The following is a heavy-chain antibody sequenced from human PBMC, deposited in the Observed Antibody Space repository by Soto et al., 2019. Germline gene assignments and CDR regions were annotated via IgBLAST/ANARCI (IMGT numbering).Heavy chain of an antibody. V-gene: IGHV5-51*01. Sequence: GESLKLSCKGSGYSFTSYWIGWVRQMPGKGLEWMGIIYPGDSDTRYSPSFQGQVTISADKSISTAYLQWSSLKASDTAMYYCARFYDAWAAMVTHNYYYGMDVWGQGTTVTVSS. CDR1: GYSFTSYW. J-gene: IGHJ6*02. CDR3: ARFYDAWAAMVTHNYYYGMDV. D-gene: IGHD5-18*01. CDR2: IYPGDSDT.